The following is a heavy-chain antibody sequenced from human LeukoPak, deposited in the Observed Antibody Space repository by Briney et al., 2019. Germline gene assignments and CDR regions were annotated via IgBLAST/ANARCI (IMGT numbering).Heavy chain of an antibody. Sequence: GGPVSLLCSASGFTFKSYAMRGVRQAPGKGREGVSAISGCGGSTYYADSVKGRFTLSRDNSKNTLYLQMNSLKAEDTAVYYCAKDPGPYCSSTSCYGGYFDYWGQGTLVTVSS. J-gene: IGHJ4*02. CDR3: AKDPGPYCSSTSCYGGYFDY. D-gene: IGHD2-2*01. CDR2: ISGCGGST. CDR1: GFTFKSYA. V-gene: IGHV3-23*01.